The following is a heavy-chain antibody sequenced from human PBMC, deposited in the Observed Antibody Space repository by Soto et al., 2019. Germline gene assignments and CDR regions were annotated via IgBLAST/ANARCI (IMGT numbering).Heavy chain of an antibody. J-gene: IGHJ4*02. V-gene: IGHV3-30*18. CDR3: AKDRTPYGGNAHFDD. CDR2: ISYDGTHE. CDR1: GFTFSTYA. Sequence: QVPLMESGGGVVQPGRSLRLSCAASGFTFSTYAMYWVRQAPGKGLEWVAVISYDGTHEDYADSVKGRFTISRDNSENTVHLQMNRLRAEDTAVYYCAKDRTPYGGNAHFDDWGQGSLVTVSS. D-gene: IGHD2-15*01.